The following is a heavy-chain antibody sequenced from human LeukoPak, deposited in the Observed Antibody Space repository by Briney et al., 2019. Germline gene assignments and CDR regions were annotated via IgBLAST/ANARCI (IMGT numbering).Heavy chain of an antibody. CDR1: GGTFSSYA. D-gene: IGHD3-22*01. CDR3: AADLNYYDSSGYRRSFDY. V-gene: IGHV1-46*01. Sequence: ASVKVSCKASGGTFSSYAISWVRQAPGQGLEWMGIINPSGGSTSYAQKFQGRVTMTRDMSTSTAYMELSSLRSEDTAVYYCAADLNYYDSSGYRRSFDYWGQGTLVSVSS. CDR2: INPSGGST. J-gene: IGHJ4*02.